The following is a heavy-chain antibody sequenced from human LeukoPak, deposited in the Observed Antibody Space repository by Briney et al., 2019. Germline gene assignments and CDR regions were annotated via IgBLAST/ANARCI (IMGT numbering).Heavy chain of an antibody. CDR1: GFTFSNYA. CDR3: AKYLAGGWYYIDC. V-gene: IGHV3-23*01. J-gene: IGHJ4*02. D-gene: IGHD6-19*01. CDR2: ISGSGDST. Sequence: PGGSLRLSCAASGFTFSNYAMRWVRQAPGKGLEWVSGISGSGDSTYYADSVKGRFTISRDNSKNTLYLEMNSLRAEDTAIYYCAKYLAGGWYYIDCWGQGTLVTVSS.